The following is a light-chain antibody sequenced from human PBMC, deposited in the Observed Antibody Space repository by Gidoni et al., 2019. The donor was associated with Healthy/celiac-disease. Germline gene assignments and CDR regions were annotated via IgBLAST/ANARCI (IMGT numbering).Light chain of an antibody. J-gene: IGKJ2*01. V-gene: IGKV4-1*01. CDR2: WAS. CDR3: QQYYSTPLT. Sequence: DIVIPHSPDSLAVSLGERATINCKSSQSVLYSSNNKNYLAWYQQKPGQPPKLLIYWASTRESGVPDRFSGSGSGTDFTLTISSLQAEDVAVYYCQQYYSTPLTFGQGTKLEIK. CDR1: QSVLYSSNNKNY.